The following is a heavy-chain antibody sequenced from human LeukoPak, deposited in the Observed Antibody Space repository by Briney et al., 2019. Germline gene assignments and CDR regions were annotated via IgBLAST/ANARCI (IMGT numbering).Heavy chain of an antibody. Sequence: SETLSLTCTVSGGSISSGGYYWSWIRQPPGKGLEWIGEINHSGSTNYNPSLKSRVTISVDTSKNQFSLKLSSVTAADTAVYYCARASRVLPAAMSLRIPGYPFDLWGRGTLVTVSS. V-gene: IGHV4-39*07. D-gene: IGHD2-2*01. CDR3: ARASRVLPAAMSLRIPGYPFDL. J-gene: IGHJ2*01. CDR2: INHSGST. CDR1: GGSISSGGYY.